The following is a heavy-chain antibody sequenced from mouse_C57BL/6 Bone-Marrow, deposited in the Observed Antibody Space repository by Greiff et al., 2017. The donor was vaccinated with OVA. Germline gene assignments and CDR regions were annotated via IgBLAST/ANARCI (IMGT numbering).Heavy chain of an antibody. Sequence: VQLQQPGAELVKPGASVKLSCKASGYTFTSYWMQWVKQRPGQGLEWIGEIDPSDSYTNYNQKFKGKATLTVDTSSSTAYMQLSSLTSEDSAVYYCARPLDGYFLDYWGQGTTLTVSS. D-gene: IGHD2-3*01. V-gene: IGHV1-50*01. J-gene: IGHJ2*01. CDR3: ARPLDGYFLDY. CDR2: IDPSDSYT. CDR1: GYTFTSYW.